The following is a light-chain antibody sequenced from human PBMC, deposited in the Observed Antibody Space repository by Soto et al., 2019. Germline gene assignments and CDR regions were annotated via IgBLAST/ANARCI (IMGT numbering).Light chain of an antibody. Sequence: PGERATLSCRASENVYSYLAWYRQAPGQPPSLLIYDASNRAAGVPARFSGSGSGTDFTLTISSLETEDSAVYYGQQRHMWPITFGQGTRLEIK. CDR1: ENVYSY. J-gene: IGKJ5*01. CDR2: DAS. V-gene: IGKV3-11*01. CDR3: QQRHMWPIT.